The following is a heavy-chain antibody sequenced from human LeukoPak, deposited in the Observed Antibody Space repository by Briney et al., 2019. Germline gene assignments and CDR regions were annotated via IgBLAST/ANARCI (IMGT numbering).Heavy chain of an antibody. CDR3: ARAQSDYSSGYYPFDS. V-gene: IGHV4-31*03. CDR2: IYYSGNS. D-gene: IGHD3-22*01. CDR1: GDSISSGSYY. Sequence: SSETLSLTCTVSGDSISSGSYYWNWIRQHPGKGLEWIGYIYYSGNSYYNPSLKSRVTISLDSSKNHFSLNLSSVTAADTAVYYCARAQSDYSSGYYPFDSWGQGTLVTVSS. J-gene: IGHJ4*02.